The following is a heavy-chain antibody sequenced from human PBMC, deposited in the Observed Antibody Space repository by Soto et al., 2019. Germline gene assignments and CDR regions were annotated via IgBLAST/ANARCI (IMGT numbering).Heavy chain of an antibody. CDR1: GDSINNNNFY. CDR3: ATSSIGDSSGYFPF. J-gene: IGHJ4*02. D-gene: IGHD3-22*01. V-gene: IGHV4-31*03. CDR2: IYHSGST. Sequence: QVQLQESGPGLVKPSQTLSLTCTVSGDSINNNNFYWSWIRQYPGKGLEWIGYIYHSGSTYYNTSLKSRVTISVDTSRNQFSLKLSSVTAADTAVYYCATSSIGDSSGYFPFWGQGTLVTVSS.